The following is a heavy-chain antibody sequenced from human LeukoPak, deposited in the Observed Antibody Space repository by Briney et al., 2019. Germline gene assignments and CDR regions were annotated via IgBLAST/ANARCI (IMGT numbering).Heavy chain of an antibody. D-gene: IGHD3-3*01. J-gene: IGHJ4*02. CDR2: INPNNGGT. CDR3: ARGIPSFTLFGVVIY. V-gene: IGHV1-2*02. CDR1: GYNFPGYD. Sequence: ASVKVSCKTSGYNFPGYDIHWVRQAPGHGPEWMGLINPNNGGTEYAQRFQGRVTMTRDTSISTAFMELSGLRSDDTAVYHCARGIPSFTLFGVVIYWGQGTAVTVSS.